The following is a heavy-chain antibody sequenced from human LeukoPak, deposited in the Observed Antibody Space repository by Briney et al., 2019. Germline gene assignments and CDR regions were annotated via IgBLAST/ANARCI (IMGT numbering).Heavy chain of an antibody. CDR1: GFTLTRSV. Sequence: LLKVSCKPSGFTLTRSVMQWVRQARGQRLEWIGWIVVCSGNTKYAQKFQERVTITRDMATSTAYMELSSLRSEDTAVYYCAAIFGDYPLPWGQGTLVTVSS. V-gene: IGHV1-58*02. CDR2: IVVCSGNT. D-gene: IGHD4-17*01. CDR3: AAIFGDYPLP. J-gene: IGHJ5*02.